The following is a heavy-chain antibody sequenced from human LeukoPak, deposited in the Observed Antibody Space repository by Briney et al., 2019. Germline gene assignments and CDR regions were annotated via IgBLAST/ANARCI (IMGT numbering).Heavy chain of an antibody. Sequence: ASVKVSCKAPGYTFTKSYIHWVRQGPGQGLEWVGRTDPFNGYVHYANKFEGRLTVTRDTSTSTVHMDLSSLRFDDTAAYYCAREPTDGSCYFDSWGQGTLVTVSS. CDR3: AREPTDGSCYFDS. J-gene: IGHJ4*02. D-gene: IGHD3-10*01. V-gene: IGHV1-2*07. CDR2: TDPFNGYV. CDR1: GYTFTKSY.